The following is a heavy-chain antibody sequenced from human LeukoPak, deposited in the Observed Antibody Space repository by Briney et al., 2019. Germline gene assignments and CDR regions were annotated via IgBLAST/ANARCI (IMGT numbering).Heavy chain of an antibody. J-gene: IGHJ5*02. CDR2: IRPNDGTT. Sequence: GGSLRLSCEASGFTFSNYGMNWVRQAPGKGLEWISYIRPNDGTTHYADSVKGRFTISRDNAKNSLSLQMTSLRADDSAVHYCVRGQTSLDNWFDPWGQGTLVIVSS. CDR1: GFTFSNYG. V-gene: IGHV3-48*03. CDR3: VRGQTSLDNWFDP.